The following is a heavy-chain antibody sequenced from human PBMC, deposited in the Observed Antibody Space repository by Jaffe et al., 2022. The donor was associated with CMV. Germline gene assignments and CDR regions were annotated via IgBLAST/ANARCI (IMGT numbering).Heavy chain of an antibody. D-gene: IGHD2-15*01. CDR1: GFTFSNAW. CDR2: IKSKTDGGTT. J-gene: IGHJ4*02. Sequence: EVQLVESGGGLVKPGGSLRLSCAASGFTFSNAWMSWVRQAPGKGLEWVGRIKSKTDGGTTDYAAPVKGRFTISRDDSKNTLYLQMNSLKTEDTAVYYCTTERGQWWSPSPVFDYWGQGTLVTVSS. CDR3: TTERGQWWSPSPVFDY. V-gene: IGHV3-15*01.